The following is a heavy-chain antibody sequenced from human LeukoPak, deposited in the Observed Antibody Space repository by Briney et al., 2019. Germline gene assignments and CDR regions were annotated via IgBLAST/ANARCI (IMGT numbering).Heavy chain of an antibody. J-gene: IGHJ2*01. D-gene: IGHD3/OR15-3a*01. CDR3: ASWTTHGPEGYWYFDL. V-gene: IGHV1-18*01. CDR1: GYTFTSYG. Sequence: GASVKVSCKASGYTFTSYGISWVRQAPGQGLEWMGWISAYNGNTNYAQKLQGRVTMTTDTSTSTAYMELSSLRSEDTAVYYCASWTTHGPEGYWYFDLWGRGTLVTVSS. CDR2: ISAYNGNT.